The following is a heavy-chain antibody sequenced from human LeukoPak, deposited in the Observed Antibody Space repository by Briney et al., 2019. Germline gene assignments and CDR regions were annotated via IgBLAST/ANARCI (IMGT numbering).Heavy chain of an antibody. CDR2: IYYSGNT. J-gene: IGHJ4*02. CDR3: ARQTGSGLFILP. V-gene: IGHV4-39*01. D-gene: IGHD3/OR15-3a*01. CDR1: GGSISSSLYY. Sequence: SETLSLTCTVSGGSISSSLYYWGWIRQPPGKGLEWIGTIYYSGNTYYNASLKSQVSISIDTSKNQFSLRLTSVTAADTAVYYCARQTGSGLFILPGGQGTLVTVSS.